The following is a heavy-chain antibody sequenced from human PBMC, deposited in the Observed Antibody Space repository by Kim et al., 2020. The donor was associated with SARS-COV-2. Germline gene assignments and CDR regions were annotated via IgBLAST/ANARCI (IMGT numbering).Heavy chain of an antibody. CDR2: ISYDGSNK. Sequence: GGSLRLSCAASGFSFSSCAMHWVRQAPGKGLEWVAVISYDGSNKYYADSVKGRFTISRDNSKNTLYLQMNNLRGEDTALYYCARGPWSRLRGVTYSYYGMDVWGQGTTVTVSS. D-gene: IGHD3-10*01. CDR3: ARGPWSRLRGVTYSYYGMDV. CDR1: GFSFSSCA. V-gene: IGHV3-30-3*01. J-gene: IGHJ6*02.